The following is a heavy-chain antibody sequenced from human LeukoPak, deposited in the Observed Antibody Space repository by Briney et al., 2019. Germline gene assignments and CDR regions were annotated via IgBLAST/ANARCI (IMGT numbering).Heavy chain of an antibody. CDR2: IKQDGSEK. V-gene: IGHV3-7*01. CDR3: ASFRQYSSSWYGGLFDY. Sequence: GGSLRLSCAASGFTFSSYWMSWVRQAPGKGLEGVANIKQDGSEKYYVDSVKGRFTISRDNAKNSLYLQMNRLRAEDTAVYYCASFRQYSSSWYGGLFDYWGQGTLVTVSS. J-gene: IGHJ4*02. CDR1: GFTFSSYW. D-gene: IGHD6-13*01.